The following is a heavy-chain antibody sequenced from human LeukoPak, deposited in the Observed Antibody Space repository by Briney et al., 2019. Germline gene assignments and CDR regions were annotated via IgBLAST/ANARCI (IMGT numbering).Heavy chain of an antibody. J-gene: IGHJ4*02. D-gene: IGHD4-23*01. CDR2: ISGSGGST. CDR3: AKDLEATTVVIYY. Sequence: HPGRSLRLSCAASGFTFSSYAMSWVRQAPGKGLEWVSAISGSGGSTHYADSVKGRFTISRDNSKNTLYLQMNSLRAEDTAVYYCAKDLEATTVVIYYWGQGTLVTVSS. CDR1: GFTFSSYA. V-gene: IGHV3-23*01.